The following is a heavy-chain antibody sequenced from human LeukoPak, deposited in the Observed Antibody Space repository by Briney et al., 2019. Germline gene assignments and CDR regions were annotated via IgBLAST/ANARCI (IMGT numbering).Heavy chain of an antibody. Sequence: ASVKVSCKASGYTFTGYYMHWVRQAPGQGLEWMGWFNSNSGATNYAQKFQGRVTMTRDTSISTAYMGLSSLRSDDTAVFYCARDVTRGYYDSTVPSGQRNLVTVSS. V-gene: IGHV1-2*02. CDR2: FNSNSGAT. D-gene: IGHD3-22*01. J-gene: IGHJ5*02. CDR1: GYTFTGYY. CDR3: ARDVTRGYYDSTVP.